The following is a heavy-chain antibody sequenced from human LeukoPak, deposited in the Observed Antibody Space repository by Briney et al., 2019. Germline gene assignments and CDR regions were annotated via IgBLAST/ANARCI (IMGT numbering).Heavy chain of an antibody. CDR3: VRWTAGTTEDS. V-gene: IGHV4-39*01. J-gene: IGHJ4*02. Sequence: SETLSLTCTVSGGSLSSRSHYWGWIRQPPGQGLEWVGSLSNSGNTYYNPSLKSRVTISVDTSKNEFSLKLSSVTAADTAVYYCVRWTAGTTEDSWGQGTLVTVSS. D-gene: IGHD1-1*01. CDR2: LSNSGNT. CDR1: GGSLSSRSHY.